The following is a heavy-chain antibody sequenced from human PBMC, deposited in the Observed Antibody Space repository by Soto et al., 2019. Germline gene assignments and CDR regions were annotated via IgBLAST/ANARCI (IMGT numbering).Heavy chain of an antibody. Sequence: GGSLRLSCAASGFTFSDYYMSWIRQAPGKGLEWVSYISSSGSTIYYADSVKGRFTISRDNAKNSLYLQMNSLRAEDTAVYYCARVASGWPSEYYFDYWGQGTLVTVSS. CDR2: ISSSGSTI. J-gene: IGHJ4*02. D-gene: IGHD6-19*01. CDR3: ARVASGWPSEYYFDY. V-gene: IGHV3-11*01. CDR1: GFTFSDYY.